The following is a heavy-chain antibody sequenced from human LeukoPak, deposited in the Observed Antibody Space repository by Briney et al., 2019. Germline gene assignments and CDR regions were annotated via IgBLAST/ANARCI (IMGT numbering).Heavy chain of an antibody. CDR3: ATDLIWSAQLSGSTTGGFDY. Sequence: GASVKVSCKVSGYTLTELSMHWVRQAPGKGLEWMGGLDPEDGETIYAQKFQGRVTMTEDTSTDTAYMELSSLRSEDTAVYYCATDLIWSAQLSGSTTGGFDYWGQGTLVTVSS. D-gene: IGHD1-26*01. J-gene: IGHJ4*02. CDR1: GYTLTELS. V-gene: IGHV1-24*01. CDR2: LDPEDGET.